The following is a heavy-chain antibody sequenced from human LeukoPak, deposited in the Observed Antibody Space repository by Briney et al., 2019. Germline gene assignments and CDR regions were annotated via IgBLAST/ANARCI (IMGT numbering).Heavy chain of an antibody. CDR1: GFTFSSYS. J-gene: IGHJ6*02. CDR2: ISSSSSYI. CDR3: ASLVSSGEMDV. V-gene: IGHV3-21*01. Sequence: GGSLRLSGAASGFTFSSYSMNWVRQAPGKGLEWVSSISSSSSYIYYADSVKGRFTISRDNAKNSLYLQMNSLRAEDTAVYYCASLVSSGEMDVWGQGTTVTVSS. D-gene: IGHD3-3*01.